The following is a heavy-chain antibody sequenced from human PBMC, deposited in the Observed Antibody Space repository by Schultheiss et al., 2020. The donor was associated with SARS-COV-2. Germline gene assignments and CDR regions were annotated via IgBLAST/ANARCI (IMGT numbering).Heavy chain of an antibody. Sequence: SETLSLTCTVTGGSISSYYWSWIRQPPGKGLEWIGYIYYKGSTNYNPSLKSRVTISIDTSKSQFSLKLNSMTAADTAVYYCARDHPYYASGSLTNWFDPWGQGTLVTVSS. CDR3: ARDHPYYASGSLTNWFDP. CDR1: GGSISSYY. D-gene: IGHD3-10*01. V-gene: IGHV4-59*01. CDR2: IYYKGST. J-gene: IGHJ5*02.